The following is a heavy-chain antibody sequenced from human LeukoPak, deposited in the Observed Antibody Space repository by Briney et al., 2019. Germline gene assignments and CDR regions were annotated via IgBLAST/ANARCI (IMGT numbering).Heavy chain of an antibody. Sequence: PSETLSLTCTISGASISGFHWSWIRQPPGKGLEWIGSIYHTGRTYYNPAHKTRVTILLDTSSNQFSLRLSSVTASDTAVYFCARHVSGNLWYFDDWGQGTLVTVSS. V-gene: IGHV4-59*08. J-gene: IGHJ4*02. CDR3: ARHVSGNLWYFDD. CDR1: GASISGFH. CDR2: IYHTGRT. D-gene: IGHD1-26*01.